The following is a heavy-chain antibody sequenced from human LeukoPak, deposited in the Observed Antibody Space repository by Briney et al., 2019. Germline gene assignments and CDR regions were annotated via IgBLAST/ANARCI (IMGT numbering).Heavy chain of an antibody. V-gene: IGHV4-4*02. Sequence: SETLSLTCAVSGGSISSSNWWSWVRRPPGKGLEWIGEIYHSGSTNYNPSLKSRVTISVDKSKNQFSLKLSSVTAADTAVYYCTTIAAAGTSFTYFDYWGQGTLVTVSS. CDR2: IYHSGST. D-gene: IGHD6-13*01. CDR1: GGSISSSNW. CDR3: TTIAAAGTSFTYFDY. J-gene: IGHJ4*02.